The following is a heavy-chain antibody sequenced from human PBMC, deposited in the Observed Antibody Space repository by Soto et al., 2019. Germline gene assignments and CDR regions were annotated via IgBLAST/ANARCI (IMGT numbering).Heavy chain of an antibody. CDR1: GGSISSGGYY. Sequence: QVQLQESGPGLVKPSQTLSLTCTVSGGSISSGGYYWSWIRQHPGKGLEWIGYIYYSGSTYYNPSLKSRVTISVDTLANVCSLKLSSVTAADTAVYYCATRLPIYGDYFDYWGQGTLVTVSS. V-gene: IGHV4-31*03. CDR3: ATRLPIYGDYFDY. CDR2: IYYSGST. D-gene: IGHD3-10*01. J-gene: IGHJ4*02.